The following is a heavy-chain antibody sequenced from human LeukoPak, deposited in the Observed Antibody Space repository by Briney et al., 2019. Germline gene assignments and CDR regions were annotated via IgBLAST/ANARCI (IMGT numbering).Heavy chain of an antibody. Sequence: GRSLRLSCAASGFTFDDYAMHWVRQAPGKGLEWVSGISWNSGSIGYADSVKGRFTISRDNAKNSLYLQMNGLRAEDTALYYCAKDYGDSHYFDYWGQGTLVTVSS. J-gene: IGHJ4*02. CDR1: GFTFDDYA. D-gene: IGHD4-17*01. CDR2: ISWNSGSI. V-gene: IGHV3-9*01. CDR3: AKDYGDSHYFDY.